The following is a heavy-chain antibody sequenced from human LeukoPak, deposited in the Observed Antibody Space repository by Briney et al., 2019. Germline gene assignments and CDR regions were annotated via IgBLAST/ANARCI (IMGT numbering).Heavy chain of an antibody. CDR3: AKLEVGTLHDYGDYDY. CDR1: GFTFSSYA. Sequence: PGGSLRLSRAASGFTFSSYAMSWVRQAPGKGLEWVAFIRYDGNNKHYADSVKGRFTISRDNPKNTLYLQMNGLRPEDTAVYYCAKLEVGTLHDYGDYDYWGQGTLVTVSS. V-gene: IGHV3-30*02. D-gene: IGHD4-17*01. CDR2: IRYDGNNK. J-gene: IGHJ4*02.